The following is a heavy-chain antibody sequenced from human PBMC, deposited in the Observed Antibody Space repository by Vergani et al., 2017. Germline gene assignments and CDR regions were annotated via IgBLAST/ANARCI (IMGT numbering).Heavy chain of an antibody. D-gene: IGHD3-16*01. CDR3: VKGKIDVGLYFLDP. CDR1: GFTFSNSA. J-gene: IGHJ5*02. V-gene: IGHV3-23*01. Sequence: EVHLLESGGGLVQSGGSLRLSCAASGFTFSNSAVSWVRQAPGRGLAWVSSISGPGLSTYYADSVKGRFSISRDNSKNTVFLQMHSLRAEDTAIYYCVKGKIDVGLYFLDPWGHGILVTVSS. CDR2: ISGPGLST.